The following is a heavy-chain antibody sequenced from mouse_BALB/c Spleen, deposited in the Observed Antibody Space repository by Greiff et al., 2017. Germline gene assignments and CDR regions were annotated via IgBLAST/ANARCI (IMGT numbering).Heavy chain of an antibody. CDR3: ASDVAAWFAY. V-gene: IGHV5-12-1*01. CDR1: GFAFSSYD. Sequence: EVQLVESGGGLVKPGGSLKLSCAASGFAFSSYDMSWVRQTPEKRLEWVAYISSGGGSTYYPDTVQGRFTISRDNAKNTPYLQMSSLRSEDTAMYYCASDVAAWFAYWGQGTLVTVSA. J-gene: IGHJ3*01. D-gene: IGHD2-3*01. CDR2: ISSGGGST.